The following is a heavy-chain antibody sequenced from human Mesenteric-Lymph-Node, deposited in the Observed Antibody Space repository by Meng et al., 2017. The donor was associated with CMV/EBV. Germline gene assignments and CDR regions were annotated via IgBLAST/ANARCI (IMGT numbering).Heavy chain of an antibody. CDR2: INANTGDT. D-gene: IGHD6-13*01. CDR3: ARDMTSTWYGGSDH. CDR1: GYTFAGHY. J-gene: IGHJ4*02. Sequence: SGYTFAGHYMQWVRQAPGQGLEWMGWINANTGDTNYAQKFQGRVTMTRDTSITTAYMELSSLTSDDAAVYYCARDMTSTWYGGSDHWGQGTLVTVSS. V-gene: IGHV1-2*02.